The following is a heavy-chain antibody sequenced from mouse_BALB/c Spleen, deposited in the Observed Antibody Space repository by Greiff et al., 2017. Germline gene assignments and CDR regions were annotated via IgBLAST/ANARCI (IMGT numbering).Heavy chain of an antibody. CDR1: GYTFTSYW. V-gene: IGHV1S81*02. J-gene: IGHJ2*01. CDR3: ARGRGYYSDY. Sequence: VKLQQPGAELVKPGASVKLSCKASGYTFTSYWMHWVKQRPGQGLEWIGEINPSNGRTNYNEKFKSKATLTVDKSSSTAYMQLSSLTSEDSAVYYCARGRGYYSDYWGQGTTLTVSS. CDR2: INPSNGRT.